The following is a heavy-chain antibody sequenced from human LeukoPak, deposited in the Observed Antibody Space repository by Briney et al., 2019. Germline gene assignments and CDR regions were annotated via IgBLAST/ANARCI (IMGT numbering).Heavy chain of an antibody. D-gene: IGHD2-2*01. V-gene: IGHV3-23*01. Sequence: GGSLRLSCAASGFTFSSYAMSWVRQAPGKGLEWVSAISGSGGSTYYADSVKGRFTISRDNSKNTLYLQMNSLRAEDTAVYHCANLPDIVVVPAHVDYWGQGTLVTVSS. CDR3: ANLPDIVVVPAHVDY. CDR1: GFTFSSYA. J-gene: IGHJ4*02. CDR2: ISGSGGST.